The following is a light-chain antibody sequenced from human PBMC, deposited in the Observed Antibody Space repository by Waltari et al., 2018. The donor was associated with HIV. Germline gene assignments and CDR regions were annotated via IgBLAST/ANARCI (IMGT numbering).Light chain of an antibody. J-gene: IGLJ2*01. CDR2: SNN. Sequence: QSVLTQPPSASGTPGQRVTISCSGSSSNIGNNPVEWYQQLPGTAPKLHIYSNNQRPSGVPDRISVSKSGTSASLAIGGLQSDDEADYYCASWEDSLHGPVFGGGTKLTVL. CDR3: ASWEDSLHGPV. CDR1: SSNIGNNP. V-gene: IGLV1-44*01.